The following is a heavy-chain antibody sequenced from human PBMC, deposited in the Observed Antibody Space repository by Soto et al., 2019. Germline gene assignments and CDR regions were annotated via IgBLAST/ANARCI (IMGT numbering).Heavy chain of an antibody. D-gene: IGHD1-26*01. CDR1: GFIFDDYG. CDR3: VRGASLNFDY. J-gene: IGHJ4*02. V-gene: IGHV3-20*04. Sequence: EVQLVESGGGVLRPGGSLRLSCAASGFIFDDYGMSWARQAPGKGLEWVSGVNWNGGSTGYADSVKGRFTSSRDNAKNFLFLQMNSLRVEDTAFYYCVRGASLNFDYWGQGTLVTVSS. CDR2: VNWNGGST.